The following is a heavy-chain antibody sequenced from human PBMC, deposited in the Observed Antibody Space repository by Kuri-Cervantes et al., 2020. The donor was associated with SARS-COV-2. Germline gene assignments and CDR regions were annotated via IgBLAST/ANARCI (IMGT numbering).Heavy chain of an antibody. CDR3: ARGWGYYDSSGYYYYFYY. D-gene: IGHD3-22*01. CDR1: GGTSSSYA. Sequence: SVKVSCKASGGTSSSYAISWVRQAPGQGLEWMGGIIPIFGTANYAQKFQGRVTITTDESTSTVYMELSRLRSDETAVYYCARGWGYYDSSGYYYYFYYWGQGTLVTVSS. V-gene: IGHV1-69*05. CDR2: IIPIFGTA. J-gene: IGHJ4*02.